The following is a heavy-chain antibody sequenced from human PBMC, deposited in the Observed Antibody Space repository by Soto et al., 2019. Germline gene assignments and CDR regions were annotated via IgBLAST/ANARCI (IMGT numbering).Heavy chain of an antibody. CDR2: INAGNGNT. J-gene: IGHJ6*02. D-gene: IGHD3-3*01. V-gene: IGHV1-3*01. CDR1: GYTFTSYS. Sequence: ASVNVSCKSSGYTFTSYSIHWVRQAPGQRLECMGWINAGNGNTKYSQKFQGRVTITRDTSASTAYMELSSLRSEDTAVYYCARWYDFWSGLPRQENYYYGMDVWGQGTTVTVSS. CDR3: ARWYDFWSGLPRQENYYYGMDV.